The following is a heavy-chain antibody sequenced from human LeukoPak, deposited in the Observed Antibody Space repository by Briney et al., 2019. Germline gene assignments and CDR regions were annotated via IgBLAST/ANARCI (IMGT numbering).Heavy chain of an antibody. CDR2: IKQDGSEK. CDR1: GFTSSSYW. Sequence: GGSLRLSCADSGFTSSSYWMSWVRQAPGKGLEWVANIKQDGSEKYYVDSVKGRFTISRDNAKNSLYLQMNSLRAEDTAVYYCARERWELLPWFDPWGQGTLVTVSS. D-gene: IGHD1-26*01. CDR3: ARERWELLPWFDP. J-gene: IGHJ5*02. V-gene: IGHV3-7*01.